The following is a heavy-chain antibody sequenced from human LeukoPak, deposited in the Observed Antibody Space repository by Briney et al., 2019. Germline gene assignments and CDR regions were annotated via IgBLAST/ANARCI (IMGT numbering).Heavy chain of an antibody. CDR3: ARGRDSSSSYPGY. Sequence: PGGSLRLSCAASGFTFSDYYMSWIRRAPGKGLEWVSYISSSGSTIYYADSVKGRFTISRDNVKNSLYLQMNSLRAEDTAVYYCARGRDSSSSYPGYWGQGTLVTVSS. V-gene: IGHV3-11*04. D-gene: IGHD6-6*01. CDR2: ISSSGSTI. CDR1: GFTFSDYY. J-gene: IGHJ4*02.